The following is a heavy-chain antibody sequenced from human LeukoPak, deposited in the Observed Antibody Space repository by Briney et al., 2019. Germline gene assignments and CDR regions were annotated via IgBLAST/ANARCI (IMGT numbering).Heavy chain of an antibody. V-gene: IGHV4-31*03. J-gene: IGHJ3*02. Sequence: SETLSLTRTVSGCSISSGGYYWSWIPQHPGKGLEWIGYIYYSGSTYYNPSLKSRVTISVDKSKNLFPLKLSSVTAADTAVYYCARGYLIAADGIQGDAFDIWGQGTMVTVSS. D-gene: IGHD6-13*01. CDR2: IYYSGST. CDR1: GCSISSGGYY. CDR3: ARGYLIAADGIQGDAFDI.